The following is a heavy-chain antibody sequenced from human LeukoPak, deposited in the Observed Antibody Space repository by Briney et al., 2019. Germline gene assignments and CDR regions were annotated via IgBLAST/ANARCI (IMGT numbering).Heavy chain of an antibody. CDR1: GFTFSSYW. Sequence: GGSLRLSCAASGFTFSSYWMHWVRQAPGKGLVWVSRINRDGSSTSYADSVKGRFTISGDNAKNTLYLQMNSLRAEDTAVYYCARDSVSDYWGQGTLVTVSS. CDR2: INRDGSST. J-gene: IGHJ4*02. D-gene: IGHD2-8*01. CDR3: ARDSVSDY. V-gene: IGHV3-74*01.